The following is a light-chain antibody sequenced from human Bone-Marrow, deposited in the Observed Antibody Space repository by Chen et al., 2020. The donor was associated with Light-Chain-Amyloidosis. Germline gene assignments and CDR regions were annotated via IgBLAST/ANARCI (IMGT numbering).Light chain of an antibody. J-gene: IGLJ3*02. Sequence: QSVLTQQPSVSGAPGQRGTISCTGTSSNIGEGYDVHWYQQLPGTAPKLLIYGDINRPSGVPDRFSGSKSGTSASLDITGLQAKDEADYYCQSYDSSLNIWVFGGGTKLTVL. V-gene: IGLV1-40*01. CDR3: QSYDSSLNIWV. CDR2: GDI. CDR1: SSNIGEGYD.